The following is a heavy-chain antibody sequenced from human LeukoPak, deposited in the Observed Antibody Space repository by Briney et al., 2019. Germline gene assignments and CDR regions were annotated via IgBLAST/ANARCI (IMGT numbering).Heavy chain of an antibody. CDR2: IYSGGST. CDR1: GFTVSSNY. CDR3: AIQPRGHFDY. Sequence: PGGSLRLSCAASGFTVSSNYMSWVRQAPGKGLEWVSVIYSGGSTYYADSVKGRFTISRDNSKNTLYLQMNSLRAEDTAVHYCAIQPRGHFDYWGQGTLVTVSS. V-gene: IGHV3-53*01. J-gene: IGHJ4*02. D-gene: IGHD5-18*01.